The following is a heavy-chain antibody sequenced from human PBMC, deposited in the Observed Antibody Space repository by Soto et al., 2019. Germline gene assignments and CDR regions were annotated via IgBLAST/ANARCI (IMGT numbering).Heavy chain of an antibody. CDR1: DDSFRGAEYY. CDR2: TYYNGDT. D-gene: IGHD6-19*01. J-gene: IGHJ4*02. V-gene: IGHV4-61*08. CDR3: ARGPAYINGWRTFDL. Sequence: SETLSLTCTVSDDSFRGAEYYWSWIRQPLGKGPEWIGYTYYNGDTKYNPALRSRVTMSEDTSKNQFSLRLSSVTATDTAVYFCARGPAYINGWRTFDLWGRGILVTVSS.